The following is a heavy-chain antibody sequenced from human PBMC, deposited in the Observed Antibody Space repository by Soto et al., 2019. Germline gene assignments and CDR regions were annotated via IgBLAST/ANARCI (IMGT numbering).Heavy chain of an antibody. Sequence: QITLKESGPTLVKPTQTLTLTCTFSGFSLSTTSVGVGWIRQPPGKALEWLALIYWDDDKRYNPSLKSRLIFTKDTSKNQVVLTMTNMDPVDTATDHCAHSGWSESLYVADAFDVWGQGTMVIVSS. V-gene: IGHV2-5*02. J-gene: IGHJ3*01. CDR2: IYWDDDK. CDR1: GFSLSTTSVG. CDR3: AHSGWSESLYVADAFDV. D-gene: IGHD3-3*01.